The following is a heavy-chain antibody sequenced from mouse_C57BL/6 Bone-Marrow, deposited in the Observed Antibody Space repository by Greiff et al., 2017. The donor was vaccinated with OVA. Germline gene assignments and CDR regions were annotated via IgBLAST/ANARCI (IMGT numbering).Heavy chain of an antibody. CDR3: ARGGHYYGGDY. J-gene: IGHJ2*01. Sequence: VQLQQSGAELVMPGASVKLSCKASGYTFTSYWMHWVKQRPGQGLEWIGEIDPSDSYTNYNQKFKGKSTLTVDKSSSTAYMQLSSLTSEDSAVYYCARGGHYYGGDYWGQGTTLTVSS. CDR2: IDPSDSYT. D-gene: IGHD1-1*01. V-gene: IGHV1-69*01. CDR1: GYTFTSYW.